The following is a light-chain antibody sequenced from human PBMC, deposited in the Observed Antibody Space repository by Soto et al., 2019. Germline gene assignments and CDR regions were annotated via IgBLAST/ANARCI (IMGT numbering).Light chain of an antibody. J-gene: IGKJ1*01. CDR2: GAS. CDR3: QHYATLTRP. V-gene: IGKV3-20*01. Sequence: IVVKLSRGALSLSTGERATLYCRASQSVSSNYLAWYQQKPGQTPRLLIYGASSRATGIPDRFSGSGSGTDFTLTISRLEPEDFAVYYCQHYATLTRPFCQGTMVAIK. CDR1: QSVSSNY.